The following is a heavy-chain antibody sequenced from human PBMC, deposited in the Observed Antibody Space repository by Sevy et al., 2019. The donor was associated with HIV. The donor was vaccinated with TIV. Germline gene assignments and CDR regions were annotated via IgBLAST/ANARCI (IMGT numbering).Heavy chain of an antibody. J-gene: IGHJ4*02. CDR2: ISSSSYI. V-gene: IGHV3-21*01. CDR1: GFTFSSYI. Sequence: GVSLRLSCAASGFTFSSYIMNWVRQAPGKGLEWVSSISSSSYIYYADSVKGRFTISRDNAKNSLYLQMNSLRVEDTAVYYCARGVRDFWSGYPDYWGQGTLVTVSS. D-gene: IGHD3-3*01. CDR3: ARGVRDFWSGYPDY.